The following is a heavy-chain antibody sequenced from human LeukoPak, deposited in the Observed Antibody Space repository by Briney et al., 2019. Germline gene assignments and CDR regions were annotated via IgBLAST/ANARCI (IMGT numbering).Heavy chain of an antibody. V-gene: IGHV3-7*01. CDR3: ARALVAAMVGYYYYYGMDV. CDR2: LKKDGSER. CDR1: GFSFSSHW. J-gene: IGHJ6*02. Sequence: PGGSLRLSCAASGFSFSSHWMNWVRQAPGKGLEWVANLKKDGSERYYVDSVKGRFTISRDNAKNSLYLQMNSLRAEDTAVYYCARALVAAMVGYYYYYGMDVWGQGTTVTVSS. D-gene: IGHD5-18*01.